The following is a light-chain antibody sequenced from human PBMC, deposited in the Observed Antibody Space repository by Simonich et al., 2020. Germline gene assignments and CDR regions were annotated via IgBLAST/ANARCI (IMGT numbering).Light chain of an antibody. Sequence: DIVMTQSPDSLAVSLGERATINCKSSQSVLYSSNNKNYLAWYQQKPGQPPKLLIYWESTRESGVPDRFSGSGSGTDFTLTISSLQAEDVAVYYCQQYYSTPWTFGQVTKVEIK. CDR3: QQYYSTPWT. CDR2: WES. V-gene: IGKV4-1*01. J-gene: IGKJ1*01. CDR1: QSVLYSSNNKNY.